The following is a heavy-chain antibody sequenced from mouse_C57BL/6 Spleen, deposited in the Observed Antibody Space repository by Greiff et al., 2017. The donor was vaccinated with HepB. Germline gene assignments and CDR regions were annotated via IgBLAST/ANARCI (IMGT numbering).Heavy chain of an antibody. Sequence: EVQWVESGEGLVKPGGSLKLSCAASGFTFSSYAMSWVRQTPEKRLEWVAYIRSGGDYIYYADNVNGRFTISRDNAKNTLYLQMSSLKSEDTAMYYCTREQDYYGSRGFAYWGQGTLVTVSA. CDR1: GFTFSSYA. CDR2: IRSGGDYI. J-gene: IGHJ3*01. D-gene: IGHD1-1*01. CDR3: TREQDYYGSRGFAY. V-gene: IGHV5-9-1*02.